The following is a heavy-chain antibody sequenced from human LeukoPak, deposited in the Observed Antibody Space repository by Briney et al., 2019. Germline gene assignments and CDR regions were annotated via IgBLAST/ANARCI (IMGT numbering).Heavy chain of an antibody. CDR1: GYTFSGYY. CDR3: VRDRPHNWFNP. V-gene: IGHV1-2*02. J-gene: IGHJ5*02. CDR2: IKSDSGNT. Sequence: ASVKVSCKASGYTFSGYYIHWVRQAPGQGLEWMGLIKSDSGNTKYPQKFQGRVTMTRDTSITTAYMELNRLTSDDTAVYYCVRDRPHNWFNPWGQGTLVTVSS.